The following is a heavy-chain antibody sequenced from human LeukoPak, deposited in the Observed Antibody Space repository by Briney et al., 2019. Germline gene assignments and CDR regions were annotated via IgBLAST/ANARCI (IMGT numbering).Heavy chain of an antibody. CDR2: IYYSGST. Sequence: PSETLSLTCAVYGGSFSGYYWSWIRQTPGRGLEWIGYIYYSGSTNYSPSLMSRATISLDTSKNQFSLKLRSVTAADTAVYYCARGLPYASPQAGNWGQGTLVTVSS. J-gene: IGHJ4*02. CDR3: ARGLPYASPQAGN. V-gene: IGHV4-59*01. D-gene: IGHD2-2*01. CDR1: GGSFSGYY.